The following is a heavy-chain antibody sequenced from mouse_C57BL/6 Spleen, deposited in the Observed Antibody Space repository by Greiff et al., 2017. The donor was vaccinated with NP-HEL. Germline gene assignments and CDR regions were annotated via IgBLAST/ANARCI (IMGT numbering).Heavy chain of an antibody. J-gene: IGHJ3*01. CDR3: TRKERLAQATCAY. V-gene: IGHV1-15*01. CDR2: IDPETGGT. CDR1: GYTFTDYE. D-gene: IGHD3-2*02. Sequence: QVQLQQSGAELVRPGASVTLSCKASGYTFTDYEMHWVKQTPVHGLEWIGAIDPETGGTAYNQKFKGKAILTADKSSSTAYMELRSLTSEDSAVYYGTRKERLAQATCAYWGQGTLVTVSA.